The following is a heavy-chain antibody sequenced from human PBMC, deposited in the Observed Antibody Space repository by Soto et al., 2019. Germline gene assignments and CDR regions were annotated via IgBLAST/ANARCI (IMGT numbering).Heavy chain of an antibody. V-gene: IGHV4-31*03. Sequence: QVQLQESGPGLVKPSRTLSLTCTVSGDSISSGGYYWSWIRQHPEKGLEWIGYIYYSGNTYYNPSLKSRVTISLDTSKNQFSLELNSVTAADTAVYYCARDPGGSYYYHYGMDVWGQGTTVTVSS. CDR2: IYYSGNT. D-gene: IGHD1-26*01. J-gene: IGHJ6*02. CDR1: GDSISSGGYY. CDR3: ARDPGGSYYYHYGMDV.